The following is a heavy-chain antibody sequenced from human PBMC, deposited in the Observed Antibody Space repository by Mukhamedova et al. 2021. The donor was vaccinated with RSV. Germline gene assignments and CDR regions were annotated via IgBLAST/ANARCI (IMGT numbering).Heavy chain of an antibody. D-gene: IGHD1-26*01. CDR2: IYYTGYI. V-gene: IGHV4-59*01. J-gene: IGHJ3*02. Sequence: TWIRQPPGKGLEWIGYIYYTGYIKYNPSLKSRVTISVDTSNNQFSLNVTSVTAADTAVYYCSRVLSTYSGCFYKLAFDIWGQGT. CDR3: SRVLSTYSGCFYKLAFDI.